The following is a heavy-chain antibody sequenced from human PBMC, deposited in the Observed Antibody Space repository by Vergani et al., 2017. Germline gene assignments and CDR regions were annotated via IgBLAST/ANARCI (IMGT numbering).Heavy chain of an antibody. D-gene: IGHD6-19*01. Sequence: EVQLVESGGGLVQPGRSLRLSCAASGFTFDDYAMHWVRQAPGKGLEWVSGISWNSGSIGYADSVKGRFTISRDNAKNSLYLQMNSLRAEDTAVYYCAKDVLVSTRSGYAFDIWGQGTMVTVSS. CDR1: GFTFDDYA. J-gene: IGHJ3*02. CDR2: ISWNSGSI. V-gene: IGHV3-9*01. CDR3: AKDVLVSTRSGYAFDI.